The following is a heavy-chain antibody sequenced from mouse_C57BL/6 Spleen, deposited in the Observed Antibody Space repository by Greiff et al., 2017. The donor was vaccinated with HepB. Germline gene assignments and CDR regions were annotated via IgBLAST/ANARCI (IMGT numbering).Heavy chain of an antibody. Sequence: VQRVESGAELVKPGASVKLSCKASGYTFTSYWMQWVKQRPGQGLEWIGEIDPSDSYTNYNQKFKGKATLTVDTSSSTAYMQLSSLTSEDSAVYYCARSITTVVATEDYWGQGTTLTVSS. CDR3: ARSITTVVATEDY. CDR2: IDPSDSYT. J-gene: IGHJ2*01. CDR1: GYTFTSYW. V-gene: IGHV1-50*01. D-gene: IGHD1-1*01.